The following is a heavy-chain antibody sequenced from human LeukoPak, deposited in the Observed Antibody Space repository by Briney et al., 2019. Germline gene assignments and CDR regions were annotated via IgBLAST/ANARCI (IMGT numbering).Heavy chain of an antibody. CDR3: ARSTINYDSRGYYYTTIDY. J-gene: IGHJ4*02. V-gene: IGHV4-4*09. D-gene: IGHD3-22*01. CDR1: GGSISSYY. CDR2: IYTSGST. Sequence: SETLSLTCTVSGGSISSYYWSWIRQPPGKGLEWIGYIYTSGSTNYNPSLKSRVTISVDTSKNQFSLKLSSVTAADTAVYYCARSTINYDSRGYYYTTIDYWGQGTLVTVSS.